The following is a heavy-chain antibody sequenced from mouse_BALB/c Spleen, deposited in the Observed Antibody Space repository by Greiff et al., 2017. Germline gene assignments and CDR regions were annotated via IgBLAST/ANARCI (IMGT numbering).Heavy chain of an antibody. V-gene: IGHV1-39*01. CDR3: ARGGLQDYAMDY. CDR1: GYSFTDYI. CDR2: INPYYGST. Sequence: VQLQQTGPELVKPGASVKISCKASGYSFTDYIMLWVKQSHGKSLEWIGNINPYYGSTSYNLKFKGKATLTVDKSSSTAYMQLNSLTSEDSAVYYCARGGLQDYAMDYWGQGTSVTVSS. J-gene: IGHJ4*01. D-gene: IGHD2-4*01.